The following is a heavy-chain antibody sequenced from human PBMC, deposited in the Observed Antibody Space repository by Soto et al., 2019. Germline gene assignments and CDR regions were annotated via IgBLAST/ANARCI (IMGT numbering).Heavy chain of an antibody. CDR2: ISGSGGST. Sequence: EVQLLESGGGLVQPGGSLRLSCAASGFTFSSYAMSWVRQAPGKGLEWVSAISGSGGSTYYADSVKGRFTISRDNSKNTLYLQMNSLRAEDTAVYYYAKESADYDFWSSYYHFDYWGQGTLVTVSS. CDR1: GFTFSSYA. D-gene: IGHD3-3*01. J-gene: IGHJ4*02. V-gene: IGHV3-23*01. CDR3: AKESADYDFWSSYYHFDY.